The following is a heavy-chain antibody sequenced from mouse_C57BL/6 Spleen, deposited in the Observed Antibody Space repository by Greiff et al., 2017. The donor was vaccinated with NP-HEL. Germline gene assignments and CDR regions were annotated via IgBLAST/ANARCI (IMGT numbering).Heavy chain of an antibody. D-gene: IGHD2-5*01. J-gene: IGHJ1*03. Sequence: QVQLQQPGTELVKPGASVKLSCKASGYTFTSYWMHWVKQRPGQGLEWIGNINPSNGGTNYNEKFKSKATLTVDKSSSTAYMQLSSLTSEDSAVYYCARFGVYYSNWYFDVWGTGTTVTVSS. CDR2: INPSNGGT. V-gene: IGHV1-53*01. CDR3: ARFGVYYSNWYFDV. CDR1: GYTFTSYW.